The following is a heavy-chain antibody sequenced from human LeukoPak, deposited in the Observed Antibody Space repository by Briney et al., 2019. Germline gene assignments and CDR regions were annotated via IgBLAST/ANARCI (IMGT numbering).Heavy chain of an antibody. CDR1: GYTFSTYA. J-gene: IGHJ4*02. CDR2: ISGIGGST. Sequence: PGGSLRLSCAASGYTFSTYAMSWVRQAPGEGLEWVSTISGIGGSTYYADSVKGRFTISRNNSKNTLCLQMNSLRVEDTAVYYCAKSSPRVVVTAARDPSFDYWGQGTLVTVSS. D-gene: IGHD2-21*02. V-gene: IGHV3-23*01. CDR3: AKSSPRVVVTAARDPSFDY.